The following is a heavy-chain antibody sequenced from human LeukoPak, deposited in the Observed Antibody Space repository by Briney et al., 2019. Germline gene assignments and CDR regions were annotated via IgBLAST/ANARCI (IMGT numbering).Heavy chain of an antibody. Sequence: PGGSLRLSCAASGFIFSSDALSWVRQAPGKGLEWVSLISGSGGRTDYADSVKGRFTISRDNSKNTLYLQMNSLRAEDTAVYYCARDFKQLVLAYYFDYWGQGTLVTVSS. V-gene: IGHV3-23*01. CDR1: GFIFSSDA. J-gene: IGHJ4*02. D-gene: IGHD6-13*01. CDR2: ISGSGGRT. CDR3: ARDFKQLVLAYYFDY.